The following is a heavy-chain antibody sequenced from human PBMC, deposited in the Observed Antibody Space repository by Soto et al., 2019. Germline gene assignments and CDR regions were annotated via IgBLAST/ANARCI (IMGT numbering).Heavy chain of an antibody. CDR2: ISNYNGTP. CDR3: PRVQNYYMDV. CDR1: GYTFTNYG. V-gene: IGHV1-18*01. J-gene: IGHJ6*03. Sequence: ASVKVSCKGSGYTFTNYGITWVRQAPGQGLEWMGWISNYNGTPNYAQILQGRVTLTTDTSTTTAYIHLTRLRSDHTATHHCPRVQNYYMDVWGQGTPVTLPS.